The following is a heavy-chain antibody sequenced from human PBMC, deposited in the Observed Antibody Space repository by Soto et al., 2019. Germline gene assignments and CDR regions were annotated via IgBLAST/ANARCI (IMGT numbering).Heavy chain of an antibody. Sequence: GGSLRLSCAASGFTFSSYSMNWVRQAPGKGLEWVSSISSSSSYIYYADSVKGRFTISRDNAKNSLYLQMNSLRADDTAVYYCVKDSHLVMYSTSSDRYDFYSGMDVWGQGTTVTVSS. D-gene: IGHD6-6*01. CDR3: VKDSHLVMYSTSSDRYDFYSGMDV. CDR1: GFTFSSYS. CDR2: ISSSSSYI. J-gene: IGHJ6*02. V-gene: IGHV3-21*01.